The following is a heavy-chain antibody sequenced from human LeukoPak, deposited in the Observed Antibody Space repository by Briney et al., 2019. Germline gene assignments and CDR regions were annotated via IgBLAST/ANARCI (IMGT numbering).Heavy chain of an antibody. J-gene: IGHJ4*02. D-gene: IGHD3-9*01. V-gene: IGHV3-23*01. CDR1: GFTFSSYA. Sequence: GGSLRLSCAAFGFTFSSYAMSWVRQAPGKGLEWVSAISGSGGSTYYADSVNGRFTISRDNSKNTLYLQMNSLRAEDTAVYYCAVYDILTGYYDYFDYWGQGTLVTVSS. CDR2: ISGSGGST. CDR3: AVYDILTGYYDYFDY.